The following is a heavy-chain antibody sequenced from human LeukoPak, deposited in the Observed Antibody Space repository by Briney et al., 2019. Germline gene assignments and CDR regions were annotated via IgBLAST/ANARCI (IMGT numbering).Heavy chain of an antibody. CDR3: ARADLRGYSLDY. D-gene: IGHD5-18*01. CDR2: VDTAGDT. J-gene: IGHJ4*02. V-gene: IGHV3-13*01. Sequence: GGSLRLSCAASGFTFSSYDMHWDRQTTGRGLEWVSGVDTAGDTYSPGSVKGRFTISRENAKNSLYLQMNSLRAGDTAVYYCARADLRGYSLDYWGQGTLVTVSS. CDR1: GFTFSSYD.